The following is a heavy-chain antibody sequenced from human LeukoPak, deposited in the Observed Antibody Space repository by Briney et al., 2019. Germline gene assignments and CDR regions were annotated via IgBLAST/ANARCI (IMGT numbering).Heavy chain of an antibody. J-gene: IGHJ4*02. CDR1: GGSISSYY. CDR2: IYYSGST. CDR3: ARRTGSSGWYNFDY. D-gene: IGHD6-19*01. Sequence: PSETLSLTCTVSGGSISSYYWSWVRQPPGKGLEWIGHIYYSGSTNYNPSLKSRVTISVDTSKNQFSLNLSSVTAADTAVYYCARRTGSSGWYNFDYWGQGTLVTVSS. V-gene: IGHV4-59*08.